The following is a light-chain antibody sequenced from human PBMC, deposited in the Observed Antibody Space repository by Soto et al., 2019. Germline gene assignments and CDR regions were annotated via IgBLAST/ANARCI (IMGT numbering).Light chain of an antibody. CDR2: GNR. V-gene: IGLV1-40*01. CDR3: QAYDYSLTASV. CDR1: SSNLGAGYD. J-gene: IGLJ3*02. Sequence: QAVLTQPTSVSGAPGQRVTISCTGNSSNLGAGYDVHWYQQLPGAAPKLVIFGNRNRPSGIPERFSGSKSGTSASLAITGLQAEDEADYYCQAYDYSLTASVFGGGTKLTVL.